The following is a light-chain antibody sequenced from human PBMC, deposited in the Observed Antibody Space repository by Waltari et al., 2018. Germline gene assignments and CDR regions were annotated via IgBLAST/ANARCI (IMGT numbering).Light chain of an antibody. CDR2: YVR. CDR1: SSDVGTYNF. CDR3: SSYITTNTLEL. V-gene: IGLV2-14*03. Sequence: QSALTQPASVSGSPGQSITISCTGTSSDVGTYNFVSWYQQHPGKAPKLLIYYVRYRPSGVSYRCSGSKSGNTASLTISGLQAEDEADYYCSSYITTNTLELFGGGTSLTVL. J-gene: IGLJ3*02.